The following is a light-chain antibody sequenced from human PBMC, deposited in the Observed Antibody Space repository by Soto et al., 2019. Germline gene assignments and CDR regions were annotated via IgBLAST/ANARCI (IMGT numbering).Light chain of an antibody. Sequence: NFMPTQPHSVSESPGKTVTISCTGSSGSIATNYVQWYQQRPGSAPTTVIYEDTQRPSGVPERFSGSIDSSSNSASLTISGLKTEDEADYYCQSYDGSNPDVVFGGGTQLTVL. J-gene: IGLJ2*01. V-gene: IGLV6-57*02. CDR2: EDT. CDR3: QSYDGSNPDVV. CDR1: SGSIATNY.